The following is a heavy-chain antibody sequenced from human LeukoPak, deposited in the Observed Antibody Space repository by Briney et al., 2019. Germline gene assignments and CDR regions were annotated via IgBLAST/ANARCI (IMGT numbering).Heavy chain of an antibody. D-gene: IGHD6-19*01. J-gene: IGHJ4*02. Sequence: PGGPLRLSCAASGFTFSSYVMSWVRQAPEKGLEWVSAISASGGSTFYADSVKGRFTISRDNSKNMLYLQMNSLRAEDTAIYYCAKEWYTSGKYYFDFWGQGTLVTVSS. CDR1: GFTFSSYV. V-gene: IGHV3-23*01. CDR2: ISASGGST. CDR3: AKEWYTSGKYYFDF.